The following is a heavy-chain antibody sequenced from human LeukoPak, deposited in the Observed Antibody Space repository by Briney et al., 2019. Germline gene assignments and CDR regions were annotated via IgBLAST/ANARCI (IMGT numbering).Heavy chain of an antibody. CDR3: AREHYFYHMDG. CDR2: VNQGGTGK. J-gene: IGHJ6*03. V-gene: IGHV3-7*01. CDR1: GFTFSSYS. Sequence: GGSLRLSCEASGFTFSSYSMTWVRQAPGKGLEWVAIVNQGGTGKYYVDSVKGRFTISRDNAENSLYLQMNSLRAEDTAVYYCAREHYFYHMDGWGEGTTVTVSS.